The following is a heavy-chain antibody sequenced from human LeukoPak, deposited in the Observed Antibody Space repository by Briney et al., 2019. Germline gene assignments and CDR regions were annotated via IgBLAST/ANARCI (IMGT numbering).Heavy chain of an antibody. D-gene: IGHD6-13*01. CDR1: GYTFTSYA. CDR3: AREQQLNWFDP. Sequence: ASVKVSCKASGYTFTSYAMHWVRQAPGQRLEWMGWINAGDGNTKYSQKFQGRVTITRDTSASTAYMELSSLRAEDTAVYYCAREQQLNWFDPWGQGTLVTVSS. V-gene: IGHV1-3*01. J-gene: IGHJ5*02. CDR2: INAGDGNT.